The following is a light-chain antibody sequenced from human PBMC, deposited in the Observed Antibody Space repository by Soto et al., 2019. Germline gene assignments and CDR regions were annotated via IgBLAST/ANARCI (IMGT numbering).Light chain of an antibody. Sequence: QPVLTQPASVSGSPGQSITISCTGTNSDVGSYIYVSWYQHHPGKVPKLLIYEVTNRPSGVSSRFSGSKSGNTASLTISGLQAEDEADYYCSSYSSGSTLVVFGGGTKVTVL. CDR2: EVT. J-gene: IGLJ2*01. CDR1: NSDVGSYIY. CDR3: SSYSSGSTLVV. V-gene: IGLV2-14*01.